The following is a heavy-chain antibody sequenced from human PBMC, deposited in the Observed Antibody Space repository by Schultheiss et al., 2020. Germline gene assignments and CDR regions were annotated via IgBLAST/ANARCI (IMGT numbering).Heavy chain of an antibody. Sequence: SETLSLTCTVSGGSISSSSYYWGWIRQPPGKGLEWIGSIYYSGSTYYNPSLKSRVTISVDTSKNQFSLQLNSVTPEDTAVYYCARAWYYYDSSGYYREERYYYYYMDVWGKGTTVTVSS. CDR3: ARAWYYYDSSGYYREERYYYYYMDV. J-gene: IGHJ6*03. CDR2: IYYSGST. CDR1: GGSISSSSYY. V-gene: IGHV4-39*01. D-gene: IGHD3-22*01.